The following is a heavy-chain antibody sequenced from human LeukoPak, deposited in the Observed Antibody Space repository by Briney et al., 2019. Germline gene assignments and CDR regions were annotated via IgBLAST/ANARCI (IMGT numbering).Heavy chain of an antibody. CDR1: GFTFSSYG. D-gene: IGHD3-10*01. J-gene: IGHJ4*02. CDR2: ISYDGSNK. Sequence: HGGSLRLSCGASGFTFSSYGMHWVRQAPGKGLEWVAVISYDGSNKYYADSVKGRFTISRDNSKNTLYLQMNSLRAEDTAVYYCAKDGSKYYYGSGSYYDYWGQGTLVTVSS. CDR3: AKDGSKYYYGSGSYYDY. V-gene: IGHV3-30*18.